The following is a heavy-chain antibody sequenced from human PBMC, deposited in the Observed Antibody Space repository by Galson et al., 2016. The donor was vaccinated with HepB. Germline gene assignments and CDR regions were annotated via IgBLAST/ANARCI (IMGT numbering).Heavy chain of an antibody. Sequence: SETLSLTCTVSGYSIGSGYYWGWIRQPPGKGLEWIAIIYHTGSTYYNPSLESRVTISIDTSKNQFSLKLGSVTAADTAMYYCAASSAAAGIVYWGQGTLVTVSS. CDR1: GYSIGSGYY. D-gene: IGHD6-13*01. V-gene: IGHV4-38-2*02. J-gene: IGHJ4*02. CDR3: AASSAAAGIVY. CDR2: IYHTGST.